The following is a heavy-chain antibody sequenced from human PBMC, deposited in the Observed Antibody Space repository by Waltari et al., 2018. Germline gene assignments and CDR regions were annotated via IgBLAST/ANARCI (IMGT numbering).Heavy chain of an antibody. D-gene: IGHD2-2*01. Sequence: QVQLVQSGAEVKKPGASVKVSCKVSGYTLTELSMHWVRQAPGKGLEWMGGCEPEDGETNYAQKFQGRVTRTEDTSTDTAYMELSSLRSEDTAVYYCATALYCSSTSCHTLFDYWGQGTLVTVSS. CDR3: ATALYCSSTSCHTLFDY. J-gene: IGHJ4*02. V-gene: IGHV1-24*01. CDR2: CEPEDGET. CDR1: GYTLTELS.